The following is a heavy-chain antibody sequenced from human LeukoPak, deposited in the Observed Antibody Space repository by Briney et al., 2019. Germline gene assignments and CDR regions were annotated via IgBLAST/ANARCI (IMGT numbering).Heavy chain of an antibody. CDR1: GFTFSDYY. CDR3: ARDDGVGYYYGSGSFDY. V-gene: IGHV3-11*01. Sequence: GGSLRLSCAASGFTFSDYYMSWIRQAPGKGLEWVSYISSSGSTIYYADSVKGRFTISRDNAKNSLYLQMNSLRAEDTAVYYCARDDGVGYYYGSGSFDYWGQGTLVTASS. CDR2: ISSSGSTI. J-gene: IGHJ4*02. D-gene: IGHD3-10*01.